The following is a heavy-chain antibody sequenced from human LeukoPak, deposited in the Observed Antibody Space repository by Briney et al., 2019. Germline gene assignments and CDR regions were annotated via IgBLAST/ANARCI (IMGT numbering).Heavy chain of an antibody. CDR1: GGSFSGYY. V-gene: IGHV4-34*01. CDR3: ARHTADYGDIYYFDY. D-gene: IGHD4-17*01. Sequence: PSETLSLTCAVYGGSFSGYYWSWIRQPPGKGLEWIGEINHSGSTNYNPSLKSRVTISVDTSKDQFSLKLSSVTAADTAVYYCARHTADYGDIYYFDYWGQGTLVTVSS. CDR2: INHSGST. J-gene: IGHJ4*02.